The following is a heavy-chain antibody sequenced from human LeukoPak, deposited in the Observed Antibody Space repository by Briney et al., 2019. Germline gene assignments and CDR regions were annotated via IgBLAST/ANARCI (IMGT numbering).Heavy chain of an antibody. CDR2: IYPGDSET. D-gene: IGHD3-10*01. CDR3: ARFHYYYGSGIFGAFDI. V-gene: IGHV5-51*01. J-gene: IGHJ3*02. Sequence: GESLKISCKGSGYSFISNWIGWVRQMPGKGLEWMGIIYPGDSETRYSPSFQGLVTISADKSISTAYLQWSSLRASDTAMYYCARFHYYYGSGIFGAFDIWGQGTMVTVSS. CDR1: GYSFISNW.